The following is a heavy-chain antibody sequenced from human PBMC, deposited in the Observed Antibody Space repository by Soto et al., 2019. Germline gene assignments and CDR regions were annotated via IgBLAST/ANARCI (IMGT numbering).Heavy chain of an antibody. CDR2: ISASGEKP. Sequence: EVHLLESGGGVVQPGKYLKISCATSGFAFSDYPMTWVRQPPGQGLEWVSGISASGEKPYYADSVKGRFTISRDNSKNALSLQMHSLRVEDTGIYYCAKLEWPEFGGAYWGQGTLVTVSS. V-gene: IGHV3-23*01. CDR1: GFAFSDYP. D-gene: IGHD3-3*01. CDR3: AKLEWPEFGGAY. J-gene: IGHJ4*02.